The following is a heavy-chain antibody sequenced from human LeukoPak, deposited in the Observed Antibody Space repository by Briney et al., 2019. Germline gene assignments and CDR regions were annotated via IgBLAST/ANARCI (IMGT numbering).Heavy chain of an antibody. J-gene: IGHJ1*01. CDR1: GYTLTELS. CDR3: ATDALRYQLIYKPPLDEYFQH. CDR2: FDPEDGET. V-gene: IGHV1-24*01. Sequence: GASVKVSCKVSGYTLTELSMHWVRQAPGKGLEWMGGFDPEDGETIYAQKFQGRVTMTEDTSTDTAYMELSSLRSEDTAVYYCATDALRYQLIYKPPLDEYFQHWGQGTLVTVSS. D-gene: IGHD2-2*02.